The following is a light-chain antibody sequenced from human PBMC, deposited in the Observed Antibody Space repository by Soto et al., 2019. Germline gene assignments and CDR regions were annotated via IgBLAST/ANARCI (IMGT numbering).Light chain of an antibody. J-gene: IGKJ1*01. CDR2: KAS. V-gene: IGKV1-5*03. CDR3: QHYNSYSEA. Sequence: DIQMTQSPSSLSASVGDRVTITCRASQTISSWLAWYQQKKGKAPKILIYKASTLKSGVPSRFRGSGSGTEFTLTISRLQPDDFSTYYCQHYNSYSEAFGQGTKVDIK. CDR1: QTISSW.